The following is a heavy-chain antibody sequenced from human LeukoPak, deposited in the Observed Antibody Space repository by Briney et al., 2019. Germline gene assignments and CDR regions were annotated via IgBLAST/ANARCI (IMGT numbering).Heavy chain of an antibody. Sequence: GASVKVSCKASGYXFTNYGISWVRQAPGQGLKWMGWISAYNDNTNYAQNLQGRLTMTTDTSTSTAYMELRSLRSDDTAVYYCARGPASSWYGEVFDYWGQGTLVAVSS. D-gene: IGHD6-13*01. J-gene: IGHJ4*02. CDR1: GYXFTNYG. V-gene: IGHV1-18*01. CDR2: ISAYNDNT. CDR3: ARGPASSWYGEVFDY.